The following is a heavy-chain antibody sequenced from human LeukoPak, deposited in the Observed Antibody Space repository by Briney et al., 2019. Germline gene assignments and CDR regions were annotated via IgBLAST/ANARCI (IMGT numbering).Heavy chain of an antibody. J-gene: IGHJ4*02. V-gene: IGHV1-2*02. CDR1: GYTFTGYY. D-gene: IGHD3-10*01. CDR2: INRNSGGT. CDR3: ARDYYGSGSYYQLGY. Sequence: ASVKDSCKASGYTFTGYYMHWVRQAPGKGLDWMGWINRNSGGTKYAQKFQGRVTVTRDTSINTVYMELSSLRSDDTAVYYCARDYYGSGSYYQLGYWGQGTLVTVSS.